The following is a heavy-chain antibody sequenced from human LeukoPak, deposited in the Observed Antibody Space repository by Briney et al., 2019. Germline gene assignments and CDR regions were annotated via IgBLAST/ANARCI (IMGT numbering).Heavy chain of an antibody. CDR2: IYSADTT. J-gene: IGHJ4*02. CDR3: AREASPGVLDY. Sequence: GGSLRLSCAASGFTVSSFYMSWVRQAPGKGLEYVSLIYSADTTYYADSVKGRFTISRDNSKNPLFLQNNSLRAEDTAMYYCAREASPGVLDYWGQGTLVTVSS. V-gene: IGHV3-53*01. CDR1: GFTVSSFY. D-gene: IGHD7-27*01.